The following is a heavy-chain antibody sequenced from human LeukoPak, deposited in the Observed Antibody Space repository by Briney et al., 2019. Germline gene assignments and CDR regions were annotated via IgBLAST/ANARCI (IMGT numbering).Heavy chain of an antibody. V-gene: IGHV3-30*18. CDR1: GFTFSSYG. Sequence: GGTLRLSCAASGFTFSSYGMSWVRQAPGKGLEWVAVISYDGSNKYYADSVKGRFTISRDNSKNTLYLQMNSLRAEDTAVYYCAKDMGYYLDYWGQGTLVTVSS. CDR2: ISYDGSNK. J-gene: IGHJ4*02. CDR3: AKDMGYYLDY. D-gene: IGHD3-22*01.